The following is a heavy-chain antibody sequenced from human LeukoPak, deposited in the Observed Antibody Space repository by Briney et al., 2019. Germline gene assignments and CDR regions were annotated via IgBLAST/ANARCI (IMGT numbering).Heavy chain of an antibody. V-gene: IGHV1-69*05. CDR3: ARGHSLTFSGYYH. CDR2: IIPIFGTA. CDR1: GGTFSSYA. J-gene: IGHJ5*02. D-gene: IGHD3-22*01. Sequence: ASVNVSCKASGGTFSSYAISWVRQAPGQGREWMGGIIPIFGTANYAQKFQGRVTITTDESTSTAYMELSSLRSEDTAVYYCARGHSLTFSGYYHWGQGTLVTVSS.